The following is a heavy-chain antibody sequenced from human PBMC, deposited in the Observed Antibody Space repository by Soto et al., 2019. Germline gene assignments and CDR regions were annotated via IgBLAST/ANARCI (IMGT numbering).Heavy chain of an antibody. J-gene: IGHJ4*02. Sequence: QVQLVESGGGVVQPGRSLRLSCAASGFTFSSYAMHWVRQAPGKGLEWVAVISYDGSNKYYADSVKGRFTISRDNSKNTQYLQMNSLRAEDTAVYYCARGGPVVIYFDYWGQGTLVTVSS. CDR2: ISYDGSNK. CDR3: ARGGPVVIYFDY. V-gene: IGHV3-30-3*01. D-gene: IGHD3-22*01. CDR1: GFTFSSYA.